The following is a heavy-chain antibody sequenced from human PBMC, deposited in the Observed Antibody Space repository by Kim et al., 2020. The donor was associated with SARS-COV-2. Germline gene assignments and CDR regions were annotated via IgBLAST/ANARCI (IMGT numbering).Heavy chain of an antibody. Sequence: GGSLRLSCAASGFTFSSYWMSWVRQAPGKGLEWVANIKQDGSEKYYVDSVKGRFTISRDNAKNSLYLQMNSLRAEDTAVYYCASTGPYQLLRYFDYWGQGTLVTVSS. J-gene: IGHJ4*02. CDR3: ASTGPYQLLRYFDY. CDR1: GFTFSSYW. CDR2: IKQDGSEK. V-gene: IGHV3-7*03. D-gene: IGHD2-2*01.